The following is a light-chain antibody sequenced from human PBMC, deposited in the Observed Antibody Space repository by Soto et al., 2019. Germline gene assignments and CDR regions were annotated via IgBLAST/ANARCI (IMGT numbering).Light chain of an antibody. V-gene: IGKV3D-15*03. J-gene: IGKJ4*02. CDR1: QSVGSS. CDR2: GAS. Sequence: EIVMTQSPATLSVSPGERATLSCRASQSVGSSLAWYQQKPGQAPRHLIYGASIRATGIPARFSGSLSGTEFTLTISNLQSEDFAVYCCQQYNNWPPLTFGGGTKVEIK. CDR3: QQYNNWPPLT.